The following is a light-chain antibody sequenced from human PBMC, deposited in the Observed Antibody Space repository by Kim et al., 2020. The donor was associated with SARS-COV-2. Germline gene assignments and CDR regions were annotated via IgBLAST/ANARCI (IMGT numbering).Light chain of an antibody. CDR3: QAWDSSNEDVV. J-gene: IGLJ2*01. V-gene: IGLV3-1*01. Sequence: QGPTASITCSGDKLGDKYACWYQQKPGQSPVLVIYQDSKRPSGIPERFSGSNSGNTATLTISGTQAMDEADYFCQAWDSSNEDVVFGGGTQLTVL. CDR2: QDS. CDR1: KLGDKY.